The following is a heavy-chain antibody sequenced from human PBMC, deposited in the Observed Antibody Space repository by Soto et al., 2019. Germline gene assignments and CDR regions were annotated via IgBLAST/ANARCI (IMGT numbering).Heavy chain of an antibody. J-gene: IGHJ6*02. Sequence: PGESLKISCKGSGSSFTNYWINLVRQMPGKGLEWMGIIYPGDSDNRYSPSFQGQVTISADKSINTAYLQWRGLKASEPAVYYCARHHGSPGSYFGMDVWGQGTTVTVSS. CDR3: ARHHGSPGSYFGMDV. V-gene: IGHV5-51*01. CDR2: IYPGDSDN. CDR1: GSSFTNYW. D-gene: IGHD6-13*01.